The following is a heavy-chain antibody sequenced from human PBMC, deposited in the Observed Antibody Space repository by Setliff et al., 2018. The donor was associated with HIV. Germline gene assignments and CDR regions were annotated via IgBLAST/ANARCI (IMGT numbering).Heavy chain of an antibody. J-gene: IGHJ4*02. CDR1: GFTFDDYG. CDR3: TKDYHVAATDY. D-gene: IGHD6-13*01. V-gene: IGHV3-20*04. Sequence: GGSLRLSCAASGFTFDDYGMSWVRQAPGKGLEWVSGINWNGGSTGYADSVKGRFSISRDNTKNTLYLQMNSLRPEDTALYYCTKDYHVAATDYWGQGTLVTVSS. CDR2: INWNGGST.